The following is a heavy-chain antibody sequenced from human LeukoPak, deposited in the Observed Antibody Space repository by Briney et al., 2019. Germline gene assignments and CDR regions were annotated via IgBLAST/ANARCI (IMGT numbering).Heavy chain of an antibody. Sequence: PGGSLRLSCAASEFSVGSNYMTWVRQAPGKGLEWVSLIYSGGSTYYADSVYGRFTISRDNAKNSLYLQMNSLRAEDTAVYYCAREGESYPDLDYWGQGTLVTVSS. CDR3: AREGESYPDLDY. D-gene: IGHD3-10*01. CDR2: IYSGGST. J-gene: IGHJ4*02. V-gene: IGHV3-66*01. CDR1: EFSVGSNY.